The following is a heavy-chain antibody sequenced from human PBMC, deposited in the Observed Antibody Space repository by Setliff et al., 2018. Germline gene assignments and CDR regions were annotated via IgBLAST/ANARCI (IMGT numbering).Heavy chain of an antibody. Sequence: GGSLRLSCAASGFTFSNYWMNWVRQAPGKGLEWVANIKKDGSETHYVDSVKGRFIISRDNAKDSLYLQMNSLRGEDTAVYYCARGTSGWFPQDYWGQGTLVTVSS. V-gene: IGHV3-7*03. J-gene: IGHJ4*02. CDR3: ARGTSGWFPQDY. CDR2: IKKDGSET. CDR1: GFTFSNYW. D-gene: IGHD6-19*01.